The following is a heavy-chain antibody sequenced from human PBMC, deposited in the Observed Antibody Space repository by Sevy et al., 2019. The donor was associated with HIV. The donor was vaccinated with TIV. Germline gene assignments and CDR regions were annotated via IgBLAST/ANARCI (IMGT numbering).Heavy chain of an antibody. Sequence: GGSLRLSCAASGFTFSSYSMNWVRQAPGKGLEWVSSISSSSSYIYYADSVKGRFPISRDNAKNSLYLQMNSLRAEDTAVYYCASTLAAAGTSPFDYWGQGTLVTVSS. D-gene: IGHD6-13*01. CDR3: ASTLAAAGTSPFDY. CDR1: GFTFSSYS. V-gene: IGHV3-21*01. J-gene: IGHJ4*02. CDR2: ISSSSSYI.